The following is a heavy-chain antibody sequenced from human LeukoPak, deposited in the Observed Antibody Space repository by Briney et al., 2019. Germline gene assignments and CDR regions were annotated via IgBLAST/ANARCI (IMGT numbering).Heavy chain of an antibody. CDR3: AKGGFGSSWPYFDY. J-gene: IGHJ4*02. D-gene: IGHD6-13*01. Sequence: GGSLTLACALSGFSFSSYSMHWARQAPGKGLEWVTFIQSHGSPTYHAASVKGRFTISRDNSKTTLYLQMNSLRADDTAVYYCAKGGFGSSWPYFDYWGQGSLVTVSS. V-gene: IGHV3-30*02. CDR2: IQSHGSPT. CDR1: GFSFSSYS.